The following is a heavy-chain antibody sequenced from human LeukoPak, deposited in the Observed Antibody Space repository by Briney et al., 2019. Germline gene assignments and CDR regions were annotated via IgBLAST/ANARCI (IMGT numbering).Heavy chain of an antibody. D-gene: IGHD3-22*01. J-gene: IGHJ4*02. CDR3: ARDVRYYYDSSGYYGIDY. V-gene: IGHV3-48*03. CDR1: GFTFSSYE. CDR2: ISSSGSTI. Sequence: GGSLRLSCAASGFTFSSYEMNWVRQALGKGLEWVSYISSSGSTIYYADSVKGRFTISRDNAKNSLYLQMNSLRAEDTAVYYCARDVRYYYDSSGYYGIDYWGQGTLVTVSS.